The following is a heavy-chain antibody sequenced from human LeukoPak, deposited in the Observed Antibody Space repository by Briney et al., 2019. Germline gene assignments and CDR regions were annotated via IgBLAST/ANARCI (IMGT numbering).Heavy chain of an antibody. D-gene: IGHD4-17*01. CDR3: ARGDDYGDYEALDY. Sequence: SETLSLTCSVSGGSIISSNWWGWIRQPPGKGLEWIGEINHSGSTNYNPSLKSRVTISVDTSKNQFSLKLSSVTAADTAVYYCARGDDYGDYEALDYWGQGTLVTVSS. CDR1: GGSIISSNW. J-gene: IGHJ4*02. CDR2: INHSGST. V-gene: IGHV4/OR15-8*01.